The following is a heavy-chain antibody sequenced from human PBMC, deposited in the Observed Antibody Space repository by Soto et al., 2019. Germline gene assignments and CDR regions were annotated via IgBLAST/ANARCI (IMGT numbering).Heavy chain of an antibody. V-gene: IGHV4-4*02. Sequence: PSETLSLTCTVSGGSITTNDWWSWVRPPPGKGLEGSGEIYHTGLNSYNPSLKSRVTMSVDTSKNQFSLMLTSVTTADTAMYFCARDIAMPGETDRFDSWGQGTLVTVS. CDR1: GGSITTNDW. CDR3: ARDIAMPGETDRFDS. J-gene: IGHJ4*02. D-gene: IGHD2-2*01. CDR2: IYHTGLN.